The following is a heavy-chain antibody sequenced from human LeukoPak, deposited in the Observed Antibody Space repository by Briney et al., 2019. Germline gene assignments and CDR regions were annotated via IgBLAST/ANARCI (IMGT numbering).Heavy chain of an antibody. CDR1: GLTFSRHY. J-gene: IGHJ3*01. CDR2: IDQDGSDK. D-gene: IGHD5-12*01. CDR3: ARGAIVDTSDDALDL. V-gene: IGHV3-7*01. Sequence: GGSLRLSCAASGLTFSRHYMSWVRQAPGKGLEWVANIDQDGSDKYFVYSVKGRFTFSRDNANNSLYLQMNSLRADDAAVYYCARGAIVDTSDDALDLWDKGTVVTVSS.